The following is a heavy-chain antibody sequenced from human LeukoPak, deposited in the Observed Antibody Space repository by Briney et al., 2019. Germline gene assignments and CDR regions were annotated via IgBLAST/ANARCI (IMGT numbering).Heavy chain of an antibody. CDR2: IYYRGST. Sequence: SETLSLTCTVSGGSISSYYWSWIRQTPGKGLEWIGYIYYRGSTNYNPSLKSRVTISVDTSKNQFSLNLSSVTAADTAVYYCARAGWDWNYDYWGRGTLVTV. J-gene: IGHJ4*02. V-gene: IGHV4-59*01. CDR3: ARAGWDWNYDY. D-gene: IGHD1-7*01. CDR1: GGSISSYY.